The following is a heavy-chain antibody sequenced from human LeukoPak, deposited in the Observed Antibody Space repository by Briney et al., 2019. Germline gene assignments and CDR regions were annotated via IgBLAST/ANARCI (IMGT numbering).Heavy chain of an antibody. CDR3: ARVLRDDFWSGYFDY. CDR2: MNYNSGNT. Sequence: GASVKVSCKASGYTFTSFDINWVRQATGQGLEWMGWMNYNSGNTGYAQKFQGRVIMTRNISISTAYMELSSLRSEDTAVYYCARVLRDDFWSGYFDYWGQGTLVTVSS. D-gene: IGHD3-3*01. CDR1: GYTFTSFD. J-gene: IGHJ4*02. V-gene: IGHV1-8*01.